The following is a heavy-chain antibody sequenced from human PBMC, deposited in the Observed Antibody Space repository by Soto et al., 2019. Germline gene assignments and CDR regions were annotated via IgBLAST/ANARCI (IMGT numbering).Heavy chain of an antibody. D-gene: IGHD6-19*01. V-gene: IGHV3-30*18. CDR1: GFTFSDYA. Sequence: GGSLRLSSAACGFTFSDYAMHWVRQAPGKGLEWVAVVSHDGRNTHYADSVKGRFTISRDSSKNTVSLEMTSLRAEDTAVYYCAKGGRQWLVTSDFNYWGQGALVTVSS. CDR2: VSHDGRNT. CDR3: AKGGRQWLVTSDFNY. J-gene: IGHJ4*02.